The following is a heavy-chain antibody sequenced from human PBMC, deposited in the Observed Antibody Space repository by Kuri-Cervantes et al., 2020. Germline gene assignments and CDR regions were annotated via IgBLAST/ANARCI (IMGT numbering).Heavy chain of an antibody. CDR1: GVSISSGDYY. Sequence: SETLSLTCTVSGVSISSGDYYWNWIRQSPGKGLEWIGYIYYTGSTNYNPSLKSRVTISVDTSKNQFSLNLSSVTAADTAFYYCARAQAVTGQRREFDYWGQGTLVTVSS. J-gene: IGHJ4*02. D-gene: IGHD6-19*01. V-gene: IGHV4-61*08. CDR3: ARAQAVTGQRREFDY. CDR2: IYYTGST.